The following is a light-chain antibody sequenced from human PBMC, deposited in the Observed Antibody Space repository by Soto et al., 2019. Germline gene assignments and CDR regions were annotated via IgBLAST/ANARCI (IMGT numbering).Light chain of an antibody. CDR2: DVS. Sequence: QSVLTQPASVSGSPGQSITISCTGTISDVGGYNYVSWYQQHPGKAPKLMIYDVSNRPSGVSNRFSGSKSGNTASLTISGLQAEDEADYYCSSYTSSSTYVLFGGGTKLTVL. V-gene: IGLV2-14*01. CDR3: SSYTSSSTYVL. J-gene: IGLJ2*01. CDR1: ISDVGGYNY.